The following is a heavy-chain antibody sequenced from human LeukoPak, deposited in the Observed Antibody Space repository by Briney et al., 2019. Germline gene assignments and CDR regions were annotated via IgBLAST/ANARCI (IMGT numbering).Heavy chain of an antibody. CDR3: ARSVITMIVVGGAFDI. CDR1: GGTFSSYA. D-gene: IGHD3-22*01. CDR2: IIPIFGTA. J-gene: IGHJ3*02. Sequence: SVKVSCKASGGTFSSYAISWVRQAPGQGLEWMGGIIPIFGTANYAQKFQGRVTITADESTSTAYMELSSLRSEDTAVYYCARSVITMIVVGGAFDIWGQGTMVTVSS. V-gene: IGHV1-69*13.